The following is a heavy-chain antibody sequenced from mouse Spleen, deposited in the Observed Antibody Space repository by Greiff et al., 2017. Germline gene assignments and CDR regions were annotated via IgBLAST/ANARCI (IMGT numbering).Heavy chain of an antibody. Sequence: QVQLQQSGPGLVAPSQSLSITCTISGFSLTSYGVHWVRQPPGKGLEWLVVIWSDGSTTYNSALKSRLSISKDNSKSQVFLKVNSLQADDTAMYYCARQSNYDYAMDYWGQGTSVTVSS. CDR1: GFSLTSYG. D-gene: IGHD2-5*01. CDR2: IWSDGST. V-gene: IGHV2-6-1*01. CDR3: ARQSNYDYAMDY. J-gene: IGHJ4*01.